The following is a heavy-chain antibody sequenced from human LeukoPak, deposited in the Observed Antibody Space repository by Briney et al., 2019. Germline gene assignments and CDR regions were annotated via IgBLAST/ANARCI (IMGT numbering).Heavy chain of an antibody. D-gene: IGHD1-26*01. Sequence: GGSLRLSCAASGFTFSGSAMHWVRQASGKGLEWVGRIRSKANSYATAYAASVKGRFTISRDDSKNTAYLQMNSLRAEDTAVYYCARDQLKWELPEGGFDYWGQGTLVTVSS. J-gene: IGHJ4*02. CDR1: GFTFSGSA. CDR3: ARDQLKWELPEGGFDY. V-gene: IGHV3-73*01. CDR2: IRSKANSYAT.